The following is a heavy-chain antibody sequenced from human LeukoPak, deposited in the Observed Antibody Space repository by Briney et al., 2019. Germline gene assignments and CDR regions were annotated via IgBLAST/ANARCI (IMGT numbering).Heavy chain of an antibody. D-gene: IGHD6-19*01. CDR2: IYYSGGT. J-gene: IGHJ4*02. CDR3: ARGGWSDY. Sequence: SETLSLTCTVSGGSISSYYGSWIRQPPGKGLEWIGYIYYSGGTNYNPSLKSRVTISVDTSKNQFSLKLSSVTAADTAVYYCARGGWSDYWGQGTLVTVSS. V-gene: IGHV4-59*12. CDR1: GGSISSYY.